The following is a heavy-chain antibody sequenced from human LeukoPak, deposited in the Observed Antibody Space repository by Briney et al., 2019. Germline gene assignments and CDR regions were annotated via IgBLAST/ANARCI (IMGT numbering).Heavy chain of an antibody. Sequence: GGSLRLSCAASGVSFISYGMHWVCQAPGKGREGVGVISDDGSNKKYADTVKGRFTISRDNSKDTLYLQMNSLRDEDTAVYYCAKRPSDYGDYVTYFDYWGQGTLVTVSS. V-gene: IGHV3-30*18. CDR2: ISDDGSNK. CDR3: AKRPSDYGDYVTYFDY. CDR1: GVSFISYG. D-gene: IGHD4-17*01. J-gene: IGHJ4*02.